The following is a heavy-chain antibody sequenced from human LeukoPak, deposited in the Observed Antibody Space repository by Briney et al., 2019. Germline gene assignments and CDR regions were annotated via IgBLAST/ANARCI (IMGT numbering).Heavy chain of an antibody. Sequence: SETLSLTCTVSGGSISSYYGSWIRQPPGKGLEWIGYIFYSGSTNYSPPLKSRVTISVDTSKNQFSLKLSSVTAADTAVYYCARPGRGYSYGPLAYWGQGTLVTVSS. CDR1: GGSISSYY. V-gene: IGHV4-59*08. D-gene: IGHD5-18*01. CDR2: IFYSGST. CDR3: ARPGRGYSYGPLAY. J-gene: IGHJ4*02.